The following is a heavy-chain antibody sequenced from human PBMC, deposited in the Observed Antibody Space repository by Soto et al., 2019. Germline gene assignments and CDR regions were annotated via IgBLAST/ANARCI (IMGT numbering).Heavy chain of an antibody. CDR2: INHSGST. V-gene: IGHV4-34*01. Sequence: SETLSLTCAVYGGSFSCYYWIWIRQPPGKGLEWIGEINHSGSTNYNPSLKSRVTISVDTSKNQFSLKLSSVTAADAAVYYCARMGYSYGHDYWGQGTPVTVSS. CDR3: ARMGYSYGHDY. CDR1: GGSFSCYY. J-gene: IGHJ4*02. D-gene: IGHD5-18*01.